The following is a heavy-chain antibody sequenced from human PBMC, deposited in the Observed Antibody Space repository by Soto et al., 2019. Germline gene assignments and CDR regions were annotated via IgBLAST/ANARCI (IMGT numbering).Heavy chain of an antibody. Sequence: QVQLVESGGGVVQPGRSLRLSCAASGFMFNSYGMHWVRQAAGKGLEWVAVIWYDGSNQHYADSVKGRFTISRDNSNNTLDLQMDSLRVEDTAVYYCARDRPPFDPWGQGTLVTVSS. V-gene: IGHV3-33*01. CDR3: ARDRPPFDP. CDR2: IWYDGSNQ. CDR1: GFMFNSYG. J-gene: IGHJ5*02.